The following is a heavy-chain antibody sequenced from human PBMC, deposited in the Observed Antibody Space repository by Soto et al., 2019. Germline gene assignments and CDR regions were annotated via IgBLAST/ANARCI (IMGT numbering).Heavy chain of an antibody. CDR3: ARSAVAGIRTSLLMRGMDV. CDR1: GYTFTGYY. J-gene: IGHJ6*02. V-gene: IGHV1-2*02. D-gene: IGHD6-19*01. Sequence: QVQLVQSGAEVKKPGASVKVSCKASGYTFTGYYMHWVRQAPGQGLEWMGWINPNSGGTNYAQKFQGRVTMTRDTSISTASMELSRLRSDGTAVYYCARSAVAGIRTSLLMRGMDVWGQGTTVTVSS. CDR2: INPNSGGT.